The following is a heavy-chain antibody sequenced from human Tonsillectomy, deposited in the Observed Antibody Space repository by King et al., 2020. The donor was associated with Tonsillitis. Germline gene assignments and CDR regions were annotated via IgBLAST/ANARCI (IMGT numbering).Heavy chain of an antibody. V-gene: IGHV3-9*01. CDR1: GFTFDDYA. CDR3: AKGVQATTIFGRVITHYDAFDF. J-gene: IGHJ3*01. Sequence: VQLVESGGGLVQPGRSLRLSCAASGFTFDDYAMHWVRHAPGKGLEWVSGISWSSGSIGYADSVKGRFTISRDNAKNSLYLQMNSLRAEDTALYYCAKGVQATTIFGRVITHYDAFDFWGQGTMVTVSS. D-gene: IGHD3-3*01. CDR2: ISWSSGSI.